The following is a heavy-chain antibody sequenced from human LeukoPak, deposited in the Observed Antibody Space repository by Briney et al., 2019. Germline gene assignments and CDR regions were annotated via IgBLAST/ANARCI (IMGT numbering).Heavy chain of an antibody. CDR2: ISSNGGFI. J-gene: IGHJ4*02. V-gene: IGHV3-11*01. D-gene: IGHD3-22*01. CDR1: GFTFSDYY. Sequence: GGSLRLSCAASGFTFSDYYMSWIRQAPGKGLEWVSYISSNGGFIYYADSVKGRFTISRDNAKNSLYLQMNSLRAEDTAVYYCVRGHYYDSSGYPGGYWGQGTLVTVSS. CDR3: VRGHYYDSSGYPGGY.